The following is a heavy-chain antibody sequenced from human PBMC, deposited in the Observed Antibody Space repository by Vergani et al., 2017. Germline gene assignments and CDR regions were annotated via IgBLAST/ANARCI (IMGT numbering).Heavy chain of an antibody. CDR3: AKDPAGGGFAPWY. J-gene: IGHJ4*02. Sequence: QVQLVESGGGVVQPGRSLRLSCAASGFTFSSYGMHWVRQAPGKGLEWVAVIWYDGSNKYYADSVKGRFTISRDNSKNTLYLQMNSLRAEDTAVYYCAKDPAGGGFAPWYWGQGTLVTVSS. V-gene: IGHV3-33*06. D-gene: IGHD6-13*01. CDR2: IWYDGSNK. CDR1: GFTFSSYG.